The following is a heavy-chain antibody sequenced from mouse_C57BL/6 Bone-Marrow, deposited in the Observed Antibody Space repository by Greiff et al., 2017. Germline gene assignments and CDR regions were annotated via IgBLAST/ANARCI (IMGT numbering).Heavy chain of an antibody. D-gene: IGHD1-1*01. Sequence: VQLQQPGAELVKPGASVKLSCKASGYTFTSYWMQWVKQRPGQGLEWIGEIDPSDSYTNYNQKFKGKATLTVDTSSSTAYMQLSSLTSEDSAVYYCARRLRYPFAYWGQGTLVTVSA. J-gene: IGHJ3*01. CDR3: ARRLRYPFAY. V-gene: IGHV1-50*01. CDR2: IDPSDSYT. CDR1: GYTFTSYW.